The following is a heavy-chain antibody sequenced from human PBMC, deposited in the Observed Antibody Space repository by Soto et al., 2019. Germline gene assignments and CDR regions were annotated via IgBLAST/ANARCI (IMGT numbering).Heavy chain of an antibody. Sequence: PGGSLRLSCAASGFTFSDYYMSWIRQAPGKGLEWVSYISGSGSITSYVDSVKGRFTISRDNAKNSLYLQMNSLGAEDTAVYYCARAPRVSDYWGQGTQVTVSS. D-gene: IGHD3-10*01. V-gene: IGHV3-11*01. CDR2: ISGSGSIT. CDR1: GFTFSDYY. CDR3: ARAPRVSDY. J-gene: IGHJ4*02.